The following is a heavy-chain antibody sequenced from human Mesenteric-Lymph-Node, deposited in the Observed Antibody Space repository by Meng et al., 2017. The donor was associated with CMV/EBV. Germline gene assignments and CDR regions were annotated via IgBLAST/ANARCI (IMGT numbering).Heavy chain of an antibody. D-gene: IGHD3-3*01. CDR3: ARGAIFGVVINYYGMDV. J-gene: IGHJ6*02. V-gene: IGHV1-69*05. CDR2: IIPIFGTA. CDR1: GYTFTANH. Sequence: SVKVSCKASGYTFTANHIHWARQAPGQGLEWMGGIIPIFGTANYAQKFQGRVTITTDESTSTAYMELSSLRSEDMAVYYCARGAIFGVVINYYGMDVWGQGTTVTVSS.